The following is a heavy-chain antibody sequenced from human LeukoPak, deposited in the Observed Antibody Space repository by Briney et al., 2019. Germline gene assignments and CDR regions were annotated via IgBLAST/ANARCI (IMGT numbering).Heavy chain of an antibody. D-gene: IGHD3-10*01. CDR2: ISSNGGST. Sequence: GGSLRLSCSASEFTFSFYAMHWVRQAPGKGLEYVSGISSNGGSTYYANSAKGRFTISRDNAKNSLYLQMNSLRAEDTAVYYCAASITMFDYWGQGTLVTVSS. V-gene: IGHV3-64*01. J-gene: IGHJ4*02. CDR3: AASITMFDY. CDR1: EFTFSFYA.